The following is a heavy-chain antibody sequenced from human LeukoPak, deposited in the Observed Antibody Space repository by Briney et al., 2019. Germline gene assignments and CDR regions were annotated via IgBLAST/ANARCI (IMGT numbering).Heavy chain of an antibody. CDR2: IYYSGST. CDR1: GDSISIYY. V-gene: IGHV4-59*08. J-gene: IGHJ4*02. CDR3: ARQVPYTSRPDY. D-gene: IGHD2-2*01. Sequence: SETLSLTCTVSGDSISIYYWTWIRQPPGKGLEWIGYIYYSGSTNYNPSLKSRVTISVDTSKNQFSLKLDSVTAADTAVYYCARQVPYTSRPDYWGQGTLVTVSS.